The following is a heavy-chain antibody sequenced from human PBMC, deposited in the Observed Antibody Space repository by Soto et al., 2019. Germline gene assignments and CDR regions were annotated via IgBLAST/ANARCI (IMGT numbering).Heavy chain of an antibody. Sequence: PGGSLRLSCEGSGFTFANFGMTWVRQVAGKGLEWVEAVRGFAINAYYADSWKGRFTTSRHNSKNTVFLQSDCVRGYDAAVYYRTTQFFLPTRKPHEEVWGQGTSVTVS. CDR3: TTQFFLPTRKPHEEV. CDR2: VRGFAINA. CDR1: GFTFANFG. D-gene: IGHD2-2*01. J-gene: IGHJ6*02. V-gene: IGHV3-23*01.